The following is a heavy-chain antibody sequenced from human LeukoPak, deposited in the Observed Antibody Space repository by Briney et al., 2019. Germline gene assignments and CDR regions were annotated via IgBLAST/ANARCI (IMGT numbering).Heavy chain of an antibody. CDR2: IYYSGST. CDR1: GGSISSYY. Sequence: SETLSLTCTVSGGSISSYYWSWIRQPPGKGREWIGYIYYSGSTNYNASLKSRVTISVDTSKNQFSLKLSSVTAADTAVYYCAKGGESHFDYWGQGTLVTVSS. CDR3: AKGGESHFDY. D-gene: IGHD2-21*01. J-gene: IGHJ4*02. V-gene: IGHV4-59*01.